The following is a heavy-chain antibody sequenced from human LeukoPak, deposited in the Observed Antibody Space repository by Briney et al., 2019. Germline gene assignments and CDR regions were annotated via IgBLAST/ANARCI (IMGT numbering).Heavy chain of an antibody. CDR3: AELGITMIGGV. J-gene: IGHJ6*04. CDR2: ISDSGGST. D-gene: IGHD3-10*02. V-gene: IGHV3-23*01. CDR1: RFTFSSYA. Sequence: GGSLRLSCEVSRFTFSSYAMNWVRQAPGKGLEWVSTISDSGGSTYYADSVKGRFTISRDHSKNTLHLQMSSLRAEDTAVYYCAELGITMIGGVWGKGTTVTISS.